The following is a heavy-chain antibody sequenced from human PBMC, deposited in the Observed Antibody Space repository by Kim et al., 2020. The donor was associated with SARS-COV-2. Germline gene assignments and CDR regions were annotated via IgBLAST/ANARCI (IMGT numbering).Heavy chain of an antibody. J-gene: IGHJ4*02. V-gene: IGHV3-7*01. Sequence: NYYVDLVKGRFTISRDNAKNSLYLQMNSLRAEDTAVYYCTRPTRGGSFDYWGQGALVTVSS. CDR3: TRPTRGGSFDY. D-gene: IGHD1-26*01. CDR2: N.